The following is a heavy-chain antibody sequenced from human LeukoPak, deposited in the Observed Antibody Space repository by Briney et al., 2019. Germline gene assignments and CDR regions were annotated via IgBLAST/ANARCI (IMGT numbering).Heavy chain of an antibody. Sequence: GESLKISCKGSGYSFTSYWIGWVRQMPGKGLEWMGIIYPGDSDTRYSPSFQGQVTISADKSISTAYLQWSSLKASDTAVYYCARLEYSSSTYYYYYYMDVWGKGTTVTVSS. J-gene: IGHJ6*03. D-gene: IGHD6-6*01. V-gene: IGHV5-51*01. CDR2: IYPGDSDT. CDR1: GYSFTSYW. CDR3: ARLEYSSSTYYYYYYMDV.